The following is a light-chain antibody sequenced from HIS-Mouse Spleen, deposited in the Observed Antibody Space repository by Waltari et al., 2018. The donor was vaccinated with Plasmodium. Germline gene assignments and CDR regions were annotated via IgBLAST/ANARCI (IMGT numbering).Light chain of an antibody. Sequence: IRMTQSPSSFSASTGDRVTITCRASPGISSYLAWFQQKPGKAPKLLIYAASTLQSGVPSRFSGSGSGTDFTLTISGLQSEDFATYYCQQYYSYPYTFGQGTKLEIK. CDR3: QQYYSYPYT. J-gene: IGKJ2*01. CDR1: PGISSY. V-gene: IGKV1-8*01. CDR2: AAS.